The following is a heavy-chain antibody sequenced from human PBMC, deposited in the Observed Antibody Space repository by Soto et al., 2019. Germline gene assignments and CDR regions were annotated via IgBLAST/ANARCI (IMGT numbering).Heavy chain of an antibody. CDR3: GRGRSGQIVVFY. V-gene: IGHV1-2*02. J-gene: IGHJ4*02. CDR1: GYTFTGHY. CDR2: IGPESGAT. Sequence: ASVKVSCRASGYTFTGHYIHWVRQAPEQGPEWMGEIGPESGATRYAQKFQGRVTMTRDTSITTVYLELKNLSPDDTAVYYCGRGRSGQIVVFYWGQGTPVTVSS. D-gene: IGHD6-19*01.